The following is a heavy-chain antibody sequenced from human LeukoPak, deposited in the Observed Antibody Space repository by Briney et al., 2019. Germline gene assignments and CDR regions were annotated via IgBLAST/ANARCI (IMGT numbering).Heavy chain of an antibody. CDR1: GFSFSSYE. CDR3: ARDCPFGGGSCSRRYGMDV. V-gene: IGHV3-48*03. J-gene: IGHJ6*02. CDR2: INSGGSTT. Sequence: GGSLRLSCAASGFSFSSYEMNWVRQAPGKGLEWFSYINSGGSTTYYADSVKGRFTISRDNAKNSLYLQMNSLRAEDTAVYYCARDCPFGGGSCSRRYGMDVWGQGTTVTVSS. D-gene: IGHD2-15*01.